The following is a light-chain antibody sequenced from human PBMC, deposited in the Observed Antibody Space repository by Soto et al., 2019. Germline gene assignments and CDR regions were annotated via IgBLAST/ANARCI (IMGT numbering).Light chain of an antibody. J-gene: IGKJ5*01. V-gene: IGKV3-15*01. CDR1: QNVFTN. CDR3: QQYEDWPPIT. CDR2: GAS. Sequence: GMTQSPATLSVSPGESATLSCRASQNVFTNVACYRQKPGQTPRLLIYGASTRATGVPARFSGSGSATEFTLTISSLQSEDSAVYYCQQYEDWPPITFGQGTRLEIK.